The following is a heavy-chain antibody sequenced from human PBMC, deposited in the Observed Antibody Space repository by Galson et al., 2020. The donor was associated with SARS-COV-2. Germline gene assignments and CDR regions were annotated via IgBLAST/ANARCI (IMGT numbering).Heavy chain of an antibody. Sequence: GESLKISCAASGFTFSDYYMSWIRQAPGKGLEWVSYISSSGSTIYYADSVKGRFTISRDNAKNSLYLQMNSLRAEDTAVYYCARDRYDYYDSSGYFYWGQGTLVTVSS. D-gene: IGHD3-22*01. CDR3: ARDRYDYYDSSGYFY. CDR1: GFTFSDYY. V-gene: IGHV3-11*01. CDR2: ISSSGSTI. J-gene: IGHJ4*02.